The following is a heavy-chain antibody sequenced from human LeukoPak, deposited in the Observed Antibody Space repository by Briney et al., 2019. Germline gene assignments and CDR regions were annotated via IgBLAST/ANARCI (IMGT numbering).Heavy chain of an antibody. CDR3: ARGLPNWFDP. J-gene: IGHJ5*02. CDR1: GGSFSGYC. V-gene: IGHV4-34*01. Sequence: PSETLSLTCAVYGGSFSGYCWSWIRQPPGKGLEWIGEINHSGSTNYNPSLKSRVTISVDTSKNQFSLKLSSVTAADTAVYYCARGLPNWFDPWGQGTLVTVSS. CDR2: INHSGST.